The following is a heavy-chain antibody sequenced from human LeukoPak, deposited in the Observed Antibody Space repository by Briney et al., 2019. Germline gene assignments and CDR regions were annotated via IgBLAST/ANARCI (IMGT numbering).Heavy chain of an antibody. V-gene: IGHV1-3*01. D-gene: IGHD2-21*01. J-gene: IGHJ4*02. CDR1: GYTFSNYA. CDR2: INAGNGHT. Sequence: ASVKVSCKASGYTFSNYAIHWVRQAPGQRFEWMGWINAGNGHTKYSQNFQGRVTITRDSSASTVYMELSSLTSEDTAVYHCARGIWSARTVDYYLDSWGQGTLVTVSS. CDR3: ARGIWSARTVDYYLDS.